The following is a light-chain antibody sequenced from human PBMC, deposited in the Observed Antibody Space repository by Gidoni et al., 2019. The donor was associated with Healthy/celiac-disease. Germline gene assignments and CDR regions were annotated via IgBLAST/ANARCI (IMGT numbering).Light chain of an antibody. J-gene: IGKJ2*01. CDR3: QQYNNWPPMYT. Sequence: EIVMTQSPATLSVSPGERATLSCRASQRVSSNLAWYQQKPGQAPRLLIYGASTRATGIPARFSGSGSGTEFTLTISSLQSEDFAVYYCQQYNNWPPMYTFGQGTKLGIK. CDR2: GAS. CDR1: QRVSSN. V-gene: IGKV3-15*01.